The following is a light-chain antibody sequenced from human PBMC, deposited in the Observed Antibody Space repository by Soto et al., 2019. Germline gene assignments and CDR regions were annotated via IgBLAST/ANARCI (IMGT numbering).Light chain of an antibody. Sequence: EIVLTQSPGTLSLSPGERATLSCRASQSVSSNFLAWYQQEPGQAPRLLIFGAYTRASGIPGRFSGSGSGTEFTLTISSLQSEDFAVYYCQQYDDWPSFGQGTKVE. CDR1: QSVSSN. CDR2: GAY. J-gene: IGKJ1*01. V-gene: IGKV3-15*01. CDR3: QQYDDWPS.